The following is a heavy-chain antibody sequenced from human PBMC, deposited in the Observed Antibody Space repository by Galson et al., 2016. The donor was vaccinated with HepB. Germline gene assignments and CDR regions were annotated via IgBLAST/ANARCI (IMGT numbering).Heavy chain of an antibody. J-gene: IGHJ5*02. D-gene: IGHD6-19*01. V-gene: IGHV3-23*01. CDR3: AKSPTGWYQGDWFDP. CDR2: VSGSGVNT. CDR1: GFTFSSYA. Sequence: SLRLSCAASGFTFSSYAINWVRQAPGKGLEWVSAVSGSGVNTYYADFVKGRFTISRDNSNNTLYLQMKSLGADDTAVYYCAKSPTGWYQGDWFDPWGQGTLVIVSS.